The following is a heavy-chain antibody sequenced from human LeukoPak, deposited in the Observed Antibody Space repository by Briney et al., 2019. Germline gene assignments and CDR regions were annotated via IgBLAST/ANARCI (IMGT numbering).Heavy chain of an antibody. J-gene: IGHJ4*02. CDR3: ARRDSYGYFFDY. CDR1: GFTFSSYG. V-gene: IGHV3-33*01. CDR2: IWYDGSNK. D-gene: IGHD5-18*01. Sequence: GGSLRLSCAASGFTFSSYGMHWVRQAPGKGLEWVAVIWYDGSNKYYADSVKGRFTISRDNSKNTLYLQMNSLRAEDTAVYYCARRDSYGYFFDYWGQGTLVTVSS.